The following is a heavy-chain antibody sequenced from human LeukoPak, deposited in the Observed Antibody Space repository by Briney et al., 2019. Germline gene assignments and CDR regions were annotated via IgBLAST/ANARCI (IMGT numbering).Heavy chain of an antibody. CDR2: ISGSGGST. D-gene: IGHD3-10*01. CDR1: GFTFSSHA. CDR3: AKYDGSGSYYTPSRYYYYYGMVL. J-gene: IGHJ6*04. V-gene: IGHV3-23*01. Sequence: PGGSPRLSCAASGFTFSSHAMSGVRQAPGKGLEWVSAISGSGGSTYYADSVKGRFTISRDNSKNTLYLQMNSLRAEDTAVYYCAKYDGSGSYYTPSRYYYYYGMVLWGKGTTVTVSS.